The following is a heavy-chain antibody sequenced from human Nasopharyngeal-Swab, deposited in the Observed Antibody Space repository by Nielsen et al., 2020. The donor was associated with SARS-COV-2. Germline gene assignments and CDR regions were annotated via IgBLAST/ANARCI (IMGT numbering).Heavy chain of an antibody. CDR2: IYHSGST. J-gene: IGHJ3*02. CDR3: ARATMIVVVIGAFDI. V-gene: IGHV4-31*02. Sequence: RQAPGKGLEWIGYIYHSGSTYYNPSLKSRVTISVDTSKNQFSLKLSSVTAADTAVYYCARATMIVVVIGAFDIWGQGTMVTVSS. D-gene: IGHD3-22*01.